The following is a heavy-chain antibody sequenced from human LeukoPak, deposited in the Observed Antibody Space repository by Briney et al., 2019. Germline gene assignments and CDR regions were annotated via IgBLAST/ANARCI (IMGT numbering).Heavy chain of an antibody. Sequence: GGSLRLSCAASGFTFSDYYMSWIRQAPGKGLEWVSYISGGGNTIYYADSVRGRFTISRDYAKNSVYLQMNSLRAEDTAVYYCARGGGYCSSTSCFFMWGQGTMVTVSS. J-gene: IGHJ3*02. CDR2: ISGGGNTI. CDR1: GFTFSDYY. CDR3: ARGGGYCSSTSCFFM. D-gene: IGHD2-2*03. V-gene: IGHV3-11*01.